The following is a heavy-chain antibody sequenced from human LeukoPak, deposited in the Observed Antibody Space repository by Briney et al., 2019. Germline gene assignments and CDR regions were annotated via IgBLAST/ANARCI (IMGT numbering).Heavy chain of an antibody. Sequence: SETLSLTCTVSGVSISSTTYYWGWVRQPPGKGLEWIGYIYYSGSTNYNPSLKSRVTISVDTSKNQFSLKLSSVTAADTAVYYCARSITSSWYGDFQHWGQGTLVTVSS. CDR2: IYYSGST. J-gene: IGHJ1*01. CDR1: GVSISSTTYY. V-gene: IGHV4-61*05. D-gene: IGHD6-13*01. CDR3: ARSITSSWYGDFQH.